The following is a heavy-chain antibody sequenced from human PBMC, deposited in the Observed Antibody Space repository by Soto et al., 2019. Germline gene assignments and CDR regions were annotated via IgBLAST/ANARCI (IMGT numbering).Heavy chain of an antibody. CDR1: GFTFSSYA. V-gene: IGHV3-23*01. CDR3: AKDRRKWELDTRDFDY. D-gene: IGHD1-26*01. J-gene: IGHJ4*02. CDR2: ISGSGGST. Sequence: EVQLLESGGGLVQPGGSLRLSCTASGFTFSSYAMSWVRQAPGKGLEWVSAISGSGGSTYYADSVKGRFTISRDNSKNTLYLQMNSLRAEDTAVYYCAKDRRKWELDTRDFDYWGQGTLVTVSS.